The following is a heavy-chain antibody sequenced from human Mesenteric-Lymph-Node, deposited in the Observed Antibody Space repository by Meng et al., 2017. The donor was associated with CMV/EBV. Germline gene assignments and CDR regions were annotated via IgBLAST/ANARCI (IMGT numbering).Heavy chain of an antibody. V-gene: IGHV2-5*01. J-gene: IGHJ4*02. CDR3: AHRQSSYYYGSGPLDY. CDR2: IYWNNDK. CDR1: FSLSTTGGG. Sequence: FSLSTTGGGVGWIRQHPGKALEWLALIYWNNDKRYSPSLKSRLTITKDTSKNQVVLTMTNMDPVDTATYYCAHRQSSYYYGSGPLDYWGQGTLVTVSS. D-gene: IGHD3-10*01.